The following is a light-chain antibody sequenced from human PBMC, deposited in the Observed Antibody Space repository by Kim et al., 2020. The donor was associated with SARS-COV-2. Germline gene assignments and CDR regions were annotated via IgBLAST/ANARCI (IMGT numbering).Light chain of an antibody. CDR2: GKN. J-gene: IGLJ2*01. V-gene: IGLV3-19*01. CDR3: NSRDSNGNVV. CDR1: RLRSYY. Sequence: VALGQTVRDTMPGDRLRSYYATWYQQKPGQAPVLVIYGKNNRPSGIPDRFSGSSSGNTASLTITGTQAGDEADFYCNSRDSNGNVVFGGGTKLTVL.